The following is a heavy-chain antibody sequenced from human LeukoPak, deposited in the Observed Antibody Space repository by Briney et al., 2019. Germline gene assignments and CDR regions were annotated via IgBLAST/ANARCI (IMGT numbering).Heavy chain of an antibody. CDR2: IWYDGSNK. V-gene: IGHV3-33*06. D-gene: IGHD6-13*01. J-gene: IGHJ4*02. CDR3: AKDIAAAGYYFDY. CDR1: GFTFCSYG. Sequence: PGGSLRLSCAASGFTFCSYGMHWVRQAPGKGLEWVAVIWYDGSNKYYADSVKGRFTISRDNSKNTLYLQMNSLRAEDTAVYYCAKDIAAAGYYFDYWGQGTLVTVSS.